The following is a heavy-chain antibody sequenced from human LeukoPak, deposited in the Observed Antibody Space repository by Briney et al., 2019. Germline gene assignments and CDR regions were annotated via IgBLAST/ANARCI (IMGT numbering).Heavy chain of an antibody. D-gene: IGHD2-8*01. CDR2: INTQNGNT. J-gene: IGHJ4*02. CDR3: ARACTTFITQWCFSDY. CDR1: GYTFSTYV. V-gene: IGHV1-18*01. Sequence: ASVKVSCKASGYTFSTYVITWVRQAPGQGPEWLGGINTQNGNTNIAQRFQGRVTMTTDSSTNTAYMELRSLKSDDTAVYYCARACTTFITQWCFSDYWGQGTLVTVSS.